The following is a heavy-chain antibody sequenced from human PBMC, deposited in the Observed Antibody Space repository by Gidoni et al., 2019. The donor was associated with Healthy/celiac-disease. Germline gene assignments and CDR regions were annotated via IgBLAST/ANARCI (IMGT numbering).Heavy chain of an antibody. CDR1: GGTFSSYA. CDR2: IIPIFGTA. Sequence: QVQLVQSGAEVKKPGSSVKVSCKASGGTFSSYALSWVRQAPGQGLEWMGGIIPIFGTANYAQKFQGRVTITADKSTSTAYMELSSLRSEDTAVYYCARVLLDTAMVYYYMDVWGKGTTVTVSS. D-gene: IGHD5-18*01. V-gene: IGHV1-69*06. J-gene: IGHJ6*03. CDR3: ARVLLDTAMVYYYMDV.